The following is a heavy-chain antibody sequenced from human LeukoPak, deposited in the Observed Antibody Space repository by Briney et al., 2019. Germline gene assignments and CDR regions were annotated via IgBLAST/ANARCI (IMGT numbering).Heavy chain of an antibody. D-gene: IGHD6-13*01. Sequence: SETLSLTCAVYGGSFSGYYLSWIRQPPGKGLEWIGEINHSGNTHYNPSLKSRVTISVDTSKNQFSLRLPSVTAADTAVYYCTKKGGGQLVNTRRWFDPWGQGTLVTVSS. V-gene: IGHV4-34*01. CDR2: INHSGNT. CDR3: TKKGGGQLVNTRRWFDP. J-gene: IGHJ5*02. CDR1: GGSFSGYY.